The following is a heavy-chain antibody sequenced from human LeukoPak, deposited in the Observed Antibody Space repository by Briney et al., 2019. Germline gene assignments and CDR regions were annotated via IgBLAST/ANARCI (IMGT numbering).Heavy chain of an antibody. J-gene: IGHJ4*02. Sequence: SVKVSCKASGGTFSSYAISWVRQAPGQGLEWMRGIIPIFGTANYAQKFQGRVTITADESTSTAYMELSSLRSEDTAVYYCARERGDLAHDAGDYWGQGTLVTVSS. CDR1: GGTFSSYA. CDR2: IIPIFGTA. CDR3: ARERGDLAHDAGDY. V-gene: IGHV1-69*13. D-gene: IGHD5-24*01.